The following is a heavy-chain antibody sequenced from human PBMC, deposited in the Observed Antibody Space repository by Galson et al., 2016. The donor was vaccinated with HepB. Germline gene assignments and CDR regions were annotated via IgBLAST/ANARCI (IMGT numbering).Heavy chain of an antibody. D-gene: IGHD3-22*01. CDR2: IYNGGST. CDR3: AKPGVGFYYSDNSNYYLDS. CDR1: GGSISTYY. Sequence: SETLSLTCTVSGGSISTYYWSWVRQPPGKGLEWIGYIYNGGSTNYNPSLKSRVTISIDTSKNQFSLKLRSVTAADTAVYYCAKPGVGFYYSDNSNYYLDSWGQGTLVTVSS. J-gene: IGHJ4*02. V-gene: IGHV4-59*01.